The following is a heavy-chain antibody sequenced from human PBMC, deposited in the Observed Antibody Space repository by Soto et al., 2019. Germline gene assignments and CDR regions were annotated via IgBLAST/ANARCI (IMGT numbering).Heavy chain of an antibody. Sequence: LXLACADSGVTFSSYSMTWVLQAPGKGLEWVSIISSSGDGTYYADSVKGRFTISRDNSRNTLILQMHSLRADDTAVYYCAKNDDFWSWGMDVWGQGTSVTVS. CDR1: GVTFSSYS. CDR3: AKNDDFWSWGMDV. J-gene: IGHJ6*02. D-gene: IGHD3-3*01. V-gene: IGHV3-23*01. CDR2: ISSSGDGT.